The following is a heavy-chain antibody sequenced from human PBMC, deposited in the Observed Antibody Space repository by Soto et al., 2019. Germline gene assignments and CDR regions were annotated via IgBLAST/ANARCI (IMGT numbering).Heavy chain of an antibody. CDR1: GGSISSGGYY. J-gene: IGHJ3*02. CDR3: ARFYMVRGVMSAFDI. V-gene: IGHV4-31*03. D-gene: IGHD3-10*01. Sequence: QVQLQESGPGLVKPSQTLSLACTVSGGSISSGGYYWSWIRQHPGKGLEWIGYIYYLGSTYYNPFLKSRVTISVDTSKKQFSLKLSSVTAADTAVYYCARFYMVRGVMSAFDIWGQGTMVTVSS. CDR2: IYYLGST.